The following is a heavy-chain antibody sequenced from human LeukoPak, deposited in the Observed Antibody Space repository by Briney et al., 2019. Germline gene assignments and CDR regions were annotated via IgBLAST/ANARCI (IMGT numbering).Heavy chain of an antibody. CDR1: GGSISSGSYY. CDR3: ARASKYSSGWYYFDY. CDR2: IYTSGST. D-gene: IGHD6-19*01. V-gene: IGHV4-61*02. J-gene: IGHJ4*02. Sequence: SQTLSLTCTVSGGSISSGSYYWSWIRQPAGKGLEWTGRIYTSGSTNYNPSLKSRVTISVDTSKNQFSLKLSSVTAADTAVYYCARASKYSSGWYYFDYWGQGTLVTVSS.